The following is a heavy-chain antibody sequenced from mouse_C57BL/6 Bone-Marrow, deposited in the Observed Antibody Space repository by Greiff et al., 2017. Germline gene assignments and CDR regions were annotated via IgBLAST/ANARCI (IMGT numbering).Heavy chain of an antibody. CDR1: GYAFSSSW. J-gene: IGHJ2*01. D-gene: IGHD2-10*02. CDR2: IYPGDGDT. Sequence: QVQLKQSGPELVKPGASVKISCKASGYAFSSSWMNWVKQRPGKGLEWIGRIYPGDGDTNYNGKFKGKATLTADKSSSTAYMQLSSLTSEDSAVYFCARGGYGNYVLYFDYWGQGTTLTVSS. V-gene: IGHV1-82*01. CDR3: ARGGYGNYVLYFDY.